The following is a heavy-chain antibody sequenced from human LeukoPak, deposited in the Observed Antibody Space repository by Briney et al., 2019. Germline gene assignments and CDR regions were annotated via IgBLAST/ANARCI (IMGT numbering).Heavy chain of an antibody. J-gene: IGHJ6*03. CDR2: INHSGSI. CDR1: GGSFSDYY. D-gene: IGHD6-13*01. Sequence: SETLSLTCAVYGGSFSDYYWSWICQPPGKGLEWIGEINHSGSINYNPSLKSRVTISVDTSKNQFSLKLSSVTAADTAVYYCARDRGSSWSPNTYYYMDVWGKGTTVTVSS. V-gene: IGHV4-34*01. CDR3: ARDRGSSWSPNTYYYMDV.